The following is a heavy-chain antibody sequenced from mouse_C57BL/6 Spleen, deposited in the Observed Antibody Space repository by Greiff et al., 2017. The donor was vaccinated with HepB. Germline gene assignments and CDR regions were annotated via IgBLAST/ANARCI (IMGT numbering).Heavy chain of an antibody. CDR2: IHPNSGST. CDR3: ARRRVTTGYFDV. J-gene: IGHJ1*03. D-gene: IGHD2-2*01. CDR1: GYTFTSYW. Sequence: QVQLQQPGAELVKPGASVKLSCKASGYTFTSYWMHWVKQRPGQGLEWIGMIHPNSGSTNYNEKFKSKATLTVDKSSSTAYMQLSSLTSEDSAVYYCARRRVTTGYFDVWGTGTTVTVSS. V-gene: IGHV1-64*01.